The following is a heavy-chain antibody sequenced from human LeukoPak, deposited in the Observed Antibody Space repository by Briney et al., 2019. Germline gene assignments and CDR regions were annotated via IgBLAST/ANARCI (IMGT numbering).Heavy chain of an antibody. V-gene: IGHV4-59*12. J-gene: IGHJ5*02. CDR3: ARDRGAAAGNWFDP. D-gene: IGHD6-13*01. CDR2: IYYSGST. Sequence: PSETLSLTCTVSGGSISSYYWSWIRQPPGKGLEWIGYIYYSGSTNYNPSLKSRVTISVDTSKNQFSLKLSSVTAADTAVYYCARDRGAAAGNWFDPWGQGTLVTVSS. CDR1: GGSISSYY.